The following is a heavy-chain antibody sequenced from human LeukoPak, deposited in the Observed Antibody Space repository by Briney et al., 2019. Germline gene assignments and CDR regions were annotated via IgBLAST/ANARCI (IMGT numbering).Heavy chain of an antibody. Sequence: HPGESLRLSCAASGFTVRSNYMSWVRQAPGKGLEWVSVISSGGGTYCADSVKGRFTISRDSSKNTLYLQMKSLRAEDTALYYCSRDRMGTKSFDYWGLGTLVTVSS. J-gene: IGHJ4*02. CDR2: ISSGGGT. CDR3: SRDRMGTKSFDY. V-gene: IGHV3-66*01. D-gene: IGHD5-24*01. CDR1: GFTVRSNY.